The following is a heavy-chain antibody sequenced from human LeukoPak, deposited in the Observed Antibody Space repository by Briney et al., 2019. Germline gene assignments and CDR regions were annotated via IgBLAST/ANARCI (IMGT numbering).Heavy chain of an antibody. Sequence: SETLSLTCTVSGGSINSYYWSWIRQPPGKGLEWIGEINHSGSTNYNPSLKSRVTISVDTSKNQFSLKLSSVTAADTAVYYCARGLALRGYTNWGQGTLVTVSS. D-gene: IGHD5-12*01. CDR3: ARGLALRGYTN. CDR1: GGSINSYY. J-gene: IGHJ4*02. CDR2: INHSGST. V-gene: IGHV4-34*01.